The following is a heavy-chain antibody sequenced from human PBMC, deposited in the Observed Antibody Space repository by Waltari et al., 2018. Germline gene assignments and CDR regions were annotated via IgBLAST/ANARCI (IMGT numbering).Heavy chain of an antibody. Sequence: EVQLVESGGGLVQPGGSLRLSCAASGFTFSSYEMNWVRQAPGNGLEWVSYISSSGSTIYYADSVKGRFTISRDNAKNSLYLQMNSLRAEDTAVYYCARVGYYYDSSGYYYPFGAFDIWGQGTMVTVSS. CDR1: GFTFSSYE. V-gene: IGHV3-48*03. CDR2: ISSSGSTI. J-gene: IGHJ3*02. CDR3: ARVGYYYDSSGYYYPFGAFDI. D-gene: IGHD3-22*01.